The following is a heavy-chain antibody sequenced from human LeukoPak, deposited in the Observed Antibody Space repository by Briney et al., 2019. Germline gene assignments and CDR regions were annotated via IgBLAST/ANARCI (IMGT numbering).Heavy chain of an antibody. J-gene: IGHJ4*02. CDR2: ISYDGSNK. Sequence: PGGSLRLSCAASGFTFSSYAMHWVRQAPGKGLEWVAVISYDGSNKYYADSVKGRFTISRDNSKNTLYLQMNSLRAEDTAVYYCARDLYGEEVTFDYWGQGTLVTVSS. CDR1: GFTFSSYA. CDR3: ARDLYGEEVTFDY. V-gene: IGHV3-30*04. D-gene: IGHD4-17*01.